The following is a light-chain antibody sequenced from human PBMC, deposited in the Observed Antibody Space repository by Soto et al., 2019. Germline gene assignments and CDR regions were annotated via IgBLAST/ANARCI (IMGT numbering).Light chain of an antibody. CDR3: QQYENLPT. CDR1: QNINNY. V-gene: IGKV1-33*01. Sequence: DVQMTQSPSSLSASVGDRVTVTCQASQNINNYLNWYQQKPGRAPKLLIYDASNLEAGVPSRFRGSGSGTDFTFTISRLQPEDIATYYCQQYENLPTFGQGTRLEI. J-gene: IGKJ5*01. CDR2: DAS.